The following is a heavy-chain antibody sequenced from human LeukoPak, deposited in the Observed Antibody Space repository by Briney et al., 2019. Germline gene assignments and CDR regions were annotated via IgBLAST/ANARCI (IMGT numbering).Heavy chain of an antibody. V-gene: IGHV4-31*03. Sequence: PSETLSLTCTVSGGSISSGGYYWSWIRQHPGKGLEWIGYICYSGSTYCNPSLKSRVTISVDTSKNQFSLKLSSVTAADTAVYYCAREGTASVPFDIWGQGTMVTVSS. CDR2: ICYSGST. D-gene: IGHD5-18*01. J-gene: IGHJ3*02. CDR1: GGSISSGGYY. CDR3: AREGTASVPFDI.